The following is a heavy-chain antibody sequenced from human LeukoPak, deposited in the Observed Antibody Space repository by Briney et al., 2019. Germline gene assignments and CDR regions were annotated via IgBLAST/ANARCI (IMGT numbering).Heavy chain of an antibody. CDR2: IYTSGST. CDR1: GGSISSYY. J-gene: IGHJ4*01. V-gene: IGHV4-4*07. D-gene: IGHD6-19*01. CDR3: ARSRSGWYVSH. Sequence: PSETLSLTCTVSGGSISSYYWSWIRQPAGKGLEWIGRIYTSGSTNYNPSLKSRIALDRSKNQISLTLTSVTAADTAVYYCARSRSGWYVSHWGQGILVTVSS.